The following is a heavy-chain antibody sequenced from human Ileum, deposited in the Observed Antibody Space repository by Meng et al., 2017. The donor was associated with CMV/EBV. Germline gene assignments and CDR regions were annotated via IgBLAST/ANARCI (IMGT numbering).Heavy chain of an antibody. Sequence: TFNGYAMSWVRQARGKGLEWISSLDHGGNKIYYADSFLPQFSISTTNSKNTLFLQMSSLRAEDTAVYFCVKDYPAMSSVHYGKVFFDDWGLGTLVTVSS. CDR1: TFNGYA. CDR2: LDHGGNKI. V-gene: IGHV3-23*01. J-gene: IGHJ4*02. CDR3: VKDYPAMSSVHYGKVFFDD. D-gene: IGHD1-1*01.